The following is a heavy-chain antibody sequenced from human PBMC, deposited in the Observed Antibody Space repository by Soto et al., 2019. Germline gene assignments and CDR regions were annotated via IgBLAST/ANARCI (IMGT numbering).Heavy chain of an antibody. Sequence: QVQLVQSGAEEKKPGASVKVSCKASGYTFTSYAMHWVRQAPGQRLEWMGWINAGNGNTKYSQKFQGRVTITRDTSASTAYMERSSLRSEDTAVYYCARDNAPGREVPAAGNRRSYYYYGMDVWCQGTTVTVSS. V-gene: IGHV1-3*05. CDR3: ARDNAPGREVPAAGNRRSYYYYGMDV. CDR1: GYTFTSYA. CDR2: INAGNGNT. J-gene: IGHJ6*02. D-gene: IGHD2-2*01.